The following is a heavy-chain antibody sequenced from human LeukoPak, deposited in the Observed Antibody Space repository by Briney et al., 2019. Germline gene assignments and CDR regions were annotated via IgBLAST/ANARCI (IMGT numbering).Heavy chain of an antibody. D-gene: IGHD3-10*01. J-gene: IGHJ2*01. CDR3: ATVLLWFGELPYWYFDL. CDR2: IYHSGST. CDR1: GGSISSSNW. V-gene: IGHV4-4*02. Sequence: PSETLSLTCAVSGGSISSSNWWSWVRQPPGKGLEWIGEIYHSGSTNYNPSLKSRVTISVDKSKNQFSLKLSSVTAADTAVYYCATVLLWFGELPYWYFDLWGRGTLVTVSS.